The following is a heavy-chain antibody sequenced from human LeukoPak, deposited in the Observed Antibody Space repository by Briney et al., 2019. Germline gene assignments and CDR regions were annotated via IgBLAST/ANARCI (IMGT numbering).Heavy chain of an antibody. V-gene: IGHV4-39*01. CDR2: MYYSGST. CDR3: ARHYCVGGSCDRGEVLQH. Sequence: SETLSLTCTVSGGAISSYTYNWGRQHPAQGQGLEWGGSMYYSGSTYYNPSLKGRATMSVDTSKNQFSLRLSSVTAAETADYYTARHYCVGGSCDRGEVLQHWGQGTLVTVSS. J-gene: IGHJ1*01. D-gene: IGHD2-15*01. CDR1: GGAISSYTYN.